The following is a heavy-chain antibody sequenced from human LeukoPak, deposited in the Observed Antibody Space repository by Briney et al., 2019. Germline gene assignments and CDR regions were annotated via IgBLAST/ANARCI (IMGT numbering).Heavy chain of an antibody. D-gene: IGHD6-25*01. CDR1: GGSISSGGYY. V-gene: IGHV4-30-2*02. CDR2: IYHSGST. CDR3: AYGRLRENFDY. J-gene: IGHJ4*02. Sequence: PSETLSLTCTVSGGSISSGGYYWSWIRQPPGKGLEWIGYIYHSGSTYYNPSLKSRVTISVDRSKNQFSLKLSSVTAADTAVYYCAYGRLRENFDYWGQGTLVTVSS.